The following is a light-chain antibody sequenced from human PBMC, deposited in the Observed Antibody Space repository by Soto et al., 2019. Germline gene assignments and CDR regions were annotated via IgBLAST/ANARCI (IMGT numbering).Light chain of an antibody. Sequence: EIVFTQSPGTLSLSPGERATLSCRASQTVRTNYLAWFQHKPGQAHRLLIYGASSRATGLPYMFSGSGSGTDFTLTINRLELEDFAVYFCQQYSDSPLTFGGGTKVEIK. CDR2: GAS. CDR3: QQYSDSPLT. CDR1: QTVRTNY. J-gene: IGKJ4*01. V-gene: IGKV3-20*01.